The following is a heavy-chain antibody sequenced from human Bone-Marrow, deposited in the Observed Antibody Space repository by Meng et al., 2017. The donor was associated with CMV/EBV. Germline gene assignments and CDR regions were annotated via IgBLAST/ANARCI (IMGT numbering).Heavy chain of an antibody. Sequence: GESLKISCAASGFMFDDYGMSWVRQAPGKGLEWVSGINWNGGSTDYADSVKGRFTISRDDSKNTAYLQMNSLKTEDTAVYYCTSMGVVVVPAAIGGYYFDYWGQGTLVTVSS. V-gene: IGHV3-20*04. CDR1: GFMFDDYG. CDR3: TSMGVVVVPAAIGGYYFDY. D-gene: IGHD2-2*02. CDR2: INWNGGST. J-gene: IGHJ4*02.